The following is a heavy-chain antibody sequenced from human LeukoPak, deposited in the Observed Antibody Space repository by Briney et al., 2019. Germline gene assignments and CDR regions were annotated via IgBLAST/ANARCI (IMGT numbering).Heavy chain of an antibody. Sequence: GGTLRLSCAASGFTFSNAWMSWVRQAPGKGLERVGRIKSKTDGGTTDYTAPVKGRFTISRDDSKTTLYLQMNSLKTEDTAVYYCTTLSDSSGYYIGAFDIWGQGTMVTVSS. J-gene: IGHJ3*02. CDR1: GFTFSNAW. CDR3: TTLSDSSGYYIGAFDI. V-gene: IGHV3-15*01. D-gene: IGHD3-22*01. CDR2: IKSKTDGGTT.